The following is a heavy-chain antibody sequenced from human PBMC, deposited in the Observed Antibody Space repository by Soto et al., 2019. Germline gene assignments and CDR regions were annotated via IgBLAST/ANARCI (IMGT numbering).Heavy chain of an antibody. J-gene: IGHJ4*02. Sequence: ASVKVSCKASGGTFSSYAISWVRQAPGQGLEWMGGIIPIFGTANYAQKFQGRVTITADESTSTAYMELSSLRSEDTAVYYCARGLQMYYYDSSGPEAYWGQGTLVTVSS. CDR3: ARGLQMYYYDSSGPEAY. V-gene: IGHV1-69*13. CDR2: IIPIFGTA. CDR1: GGTFSSYA. D-gene: IGHD3-22*01.